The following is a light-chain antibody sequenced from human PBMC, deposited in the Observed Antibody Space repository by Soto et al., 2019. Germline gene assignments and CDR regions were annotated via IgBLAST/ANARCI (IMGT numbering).Light chain of an antibody. CDR2: GAS. CDR3: HQYGSPPPRSDT. J-gene: IGKJ2*01. CDR1: QSVSSSY. Sequence: EIVLTQSPGTLSLSPGERATLSCRASQSVSSSYLAWYQQKPGQAPRLLIYGASSRATGIPDRFSGSGSGTDFTLPISRLEPEYFAVCDCHQYGSPPPRSDTVRQATKLEIK. V-gene: IGKV3-20*01.